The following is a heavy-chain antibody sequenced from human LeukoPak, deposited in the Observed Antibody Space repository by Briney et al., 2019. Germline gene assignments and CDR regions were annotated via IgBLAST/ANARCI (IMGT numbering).Heavy chain of an antibody. CDR2: TYYRSIWYKDDAGWYK. CDR3: ARGGLVRGSINSLIAFDV. CDR1: GDSVSRTDAG. V-gene: IGHV6-1*01. J-gene: IGHJ3*01. Sequence: SQTLLLTCGISGDSVSRTDAGWSWIRQSPSRGLEWLGRTYYRSIWYKDDAGWYKDDAGSLKSRITINVDQVMNQFSLQLNSVTPEDTALYYCARGGLVRGSINSLIAFDVWGQGIMVTVSS. D-gene: IGHD3-10*01.